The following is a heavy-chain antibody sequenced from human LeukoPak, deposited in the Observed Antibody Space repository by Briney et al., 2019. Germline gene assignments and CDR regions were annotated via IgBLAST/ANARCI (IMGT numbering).Heavy chain of an antibody. CDR1: GFTFSSFG. J-gene: IGHJ4*02. Sequence: PGGSLRLSCAASGFTFSSFGMHWVRQAPGKGLEWVAVIWYDGSNKYYADSVKGRFTISRDNSKNTLYLQMNSPRAEDTAVYYCARGSIPPDYWGQGTLVTVSS. CDR2: IWYDGSNK. V-gene: IGHV3-33*01. CDR3: ARGSIPPDY. D-gene: IGHD6-6*01.